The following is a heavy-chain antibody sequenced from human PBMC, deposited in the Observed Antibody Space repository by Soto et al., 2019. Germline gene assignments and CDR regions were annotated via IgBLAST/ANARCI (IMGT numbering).Heavy chain of an antibody. CDR3: ARDRTVSGFYTNWLDP. CDR1: GGTFGSDA. Sequence: SVKVSCKASGGTFGSDAITWVRQAPGQGLEWVGRIIPIFGTTNYAQNLQGRVTISADKSTLTSYMELHSLTSDDTALYYCARDRTVSGFYTNWLDPWGQGTQVTVS. V-gene: IGHV1-69*06. J-gene: IGHJ5*02. D-gene: IGHD3-22*01. CDR2: IIPIFGTT.